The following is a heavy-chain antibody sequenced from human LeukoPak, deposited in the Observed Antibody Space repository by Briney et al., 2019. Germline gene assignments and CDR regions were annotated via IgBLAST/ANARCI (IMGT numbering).Heavy chain of an antibody. CDR3: AKPTSGSGSFLIDY. CDR1: GFSFSNYG. CDR2: IWDDGSYK. Sequence: GGSLRLSXAASGFSFSNYGMHWVRQAPGKGLEWVAVIWDDGSYKYYADPVKGRFTISRDNSKNTLYLQITSLRAEDTAVYYCAKPTSGSGSFLIDYWGQGTLVTVSS. J-gene: IGHJ4*02. D-gene: IGHD1-26*01. V-gene: IGHV3-33*06.